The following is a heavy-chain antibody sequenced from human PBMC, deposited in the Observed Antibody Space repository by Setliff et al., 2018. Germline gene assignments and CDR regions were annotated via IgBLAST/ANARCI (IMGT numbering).Heavy chain of an antibody. J-gene: IGHJ6*03. CDR3: ARSHYYASGNSHYYYMDV. Sequence: SETLSLTCNVSGGSISSDYWSWIRQPPGKALEWIGYFYHSASSNYNPSLKGRVTMSADTSKNQLYLSLTSVSVADTAMYYCARSHYYASGNSHYYYMDVRGKGTAVTVSS. CDR1: GGSISSDY. D-gene: IGHD3-10*01. V-gene: IGHV4-59*08. CDR2: FYHSASS.